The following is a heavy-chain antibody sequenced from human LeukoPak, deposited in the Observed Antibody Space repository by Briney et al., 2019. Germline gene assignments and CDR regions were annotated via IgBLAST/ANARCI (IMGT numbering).Heavy chain of an antibody. CDR1: GYTFTGYY. J-gene: IGHJ5*02. V-gene: IGHV1-2*02. D-gene: IGHD3-9*01. Sequence: ASVKVSCKASGYTFTGYYMHWVRQAPGQGLEWMGWINPNSGGTNYAQKFQGRVTMTRDTSISTAYMELSRLRSDDTAVYYCARDRYDILTLTFDPWGQGTLVTVSS. CDR2: INPNSGGT. CDR3: ARDRYDILTLTFDP.